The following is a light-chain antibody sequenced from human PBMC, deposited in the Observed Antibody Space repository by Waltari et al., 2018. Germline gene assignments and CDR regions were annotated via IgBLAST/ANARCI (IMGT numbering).Light chain of an antibody. J-gene: IGKJ1*01. Sequence: DIQMTQSPSSMSASVGDRVSITCQASQDISIYLSWYQQKPGKAPTVLIYDASNLETGVPSRFTGSRSGTDFTFTISSLQPEDIATYYCQQYKDLPRTFGQGTKVEIK. V-gene: IGKV1-33*01. CDR3: QQYKDLPRT. CDR2: DAS. CDR1: QDISIY.